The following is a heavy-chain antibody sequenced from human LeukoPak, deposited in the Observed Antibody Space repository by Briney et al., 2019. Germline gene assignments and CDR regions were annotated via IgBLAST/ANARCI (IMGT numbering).Heavy chain of an antibody. Sequence: GASVKVSCKASGGTFSSYAISWVRQAPGQGLEWMGGIIPIFGTANYAQKFQGRVTITTDESTSTAYMELSSLRSEDTAVYYCARDNPRTDYDSSGYTPLVDWGQGTLVTVSS. D-gene: IGHD3-22*01. CDR2: IIPIFGTA. CDR1: GGTFSSYA. V-gene: IGHV1-69*05. J-gene: IGHJ4*02. CDR3: ARDNPRTDYDSSGYTPLVD.